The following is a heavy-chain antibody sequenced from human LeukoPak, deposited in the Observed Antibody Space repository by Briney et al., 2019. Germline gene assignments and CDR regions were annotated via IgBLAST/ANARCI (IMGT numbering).Heavy chain of an antibody. V-gene: IGHV4-59*12. CDR2: IYYSGST. Sequence: SETLSLTCTVSGGSISSYYWSWIRQPPGKGLEWIGYIYYSGSTNYNPSLKSRVTISVDTSKNQFSLKLSSVTAADTAVYCSATEARTLLSDYWGQGTRVTVSS. D-gene: IGHD1-26*01. CDR3: ATEARTLLSDY. J-gene: IGHJ4*02. CDR1: GGSISSYY.